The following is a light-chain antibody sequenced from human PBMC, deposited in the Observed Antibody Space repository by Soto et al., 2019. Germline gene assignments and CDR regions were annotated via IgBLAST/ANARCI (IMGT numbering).Light chain of an antibody. J-gene: IGKJ5*01. CDR2: DAS. V-gene: IGKV3-11*01. CDR1: QSVSSY. Sequence: EIVLTQSPATLSLSPGERATLSCRASQSVSSYLAWYQQKPGQVPRLLIYDASNRATGIPARFSGSGSGTXXTLTISSLEPEDFAVYYCQQRRSWPITFGQGTRLEIK. CDR3: QQRRSWPIT.